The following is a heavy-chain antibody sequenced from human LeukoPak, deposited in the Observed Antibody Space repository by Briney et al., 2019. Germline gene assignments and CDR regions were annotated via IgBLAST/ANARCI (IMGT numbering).Heavy chain of an antibody. CDR3: ARDARALHDY. D-gene: IGHD1-26*01. CDR1: GFTFSSYS. V-gene: IGHV3-21*01. CDR2: ISSSSSYI. J-gene: IGHJ4*02. Sequence: GGSLTLSCAASGFTFSSYSMNWVRQAPGKALEWVSSISSSSSYIYYADSVKGRFTISRDNAKNSLYLQMNSLRAEDTAVYYCARDARALHDYWGQGTLVTVSS.